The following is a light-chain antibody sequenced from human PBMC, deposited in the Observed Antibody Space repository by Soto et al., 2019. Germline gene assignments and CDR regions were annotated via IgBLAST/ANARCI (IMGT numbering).Light chain of an antibody. J-gene: IGLJ1*01. CDR3: SSYTSGSSHYV. CDR1: SSDVGAYYS. Sequence: QSALTQPASVSGSPGQSITISCTGTSSDVGAYYSVPWYQHHPGKAPKLIIYGVTNRPSGVSNRFSGSKSGNTASLTTSGLQAEDEADYHCSSYTSGSSHYVFGTGTKVTVL. CDR2: GVT. V-gene: IGLV2-14*01.